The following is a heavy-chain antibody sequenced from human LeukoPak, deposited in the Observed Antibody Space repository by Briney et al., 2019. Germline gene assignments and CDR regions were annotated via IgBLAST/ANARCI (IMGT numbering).Heavy chain of an antibody. CDR1: GFTFSSYS. D-gene: IGHD2-2*01. J-gene: IGHJ4*02. CDR3: ARDSLCSSTSCYQYFDY. V-gene: IGHV3-21*01. Sequence: GGSLSLSCAASGFTFSSYSMNWVRQAPGKGLEWVSSISSSSSYIYYADSVKGRFTISRDNAKNSLYLQMNSLRAEDTAVYYCARDSLCSSTSCYQYFDYWGQGTLVTVSS. CDR2: ISSSSSYI.